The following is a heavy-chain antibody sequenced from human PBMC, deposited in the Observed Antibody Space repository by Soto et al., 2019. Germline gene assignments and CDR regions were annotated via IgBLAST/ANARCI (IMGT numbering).Heavy chain of an antibody. V-gene: IGHV1-69*06. Sequence: QVQLVQSGAEVKKPGSSVKVSCKASGVTSSSYVISWVRQAPGEGLEWMGDIIPRLGTVNYAQKFRGRVTITADRSTTTAYMDLSSLKRGDTAVYYCAGFGYSRGYAYWGQGTLVTVSS. D-gene: IGHD5-18*01. J-gene: IGHJ4*02. CDR3: AGFGYSRGYAY. CDR2: IIPRLGTV. CDR1: GVTSSSYV.